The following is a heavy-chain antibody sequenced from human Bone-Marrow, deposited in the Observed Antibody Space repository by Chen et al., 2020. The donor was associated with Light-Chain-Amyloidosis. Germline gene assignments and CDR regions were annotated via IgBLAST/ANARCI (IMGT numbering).Heavy chain of an antibody. V-gene: IGHV1-24*01. D-gene: IGHD3-3*01. CDR2: LVPEEGET. Sequence: QVQLVQSGAEVKKPGASVKVPCKVSGYTLTDLCMQWVRQAPGKGFEGMGGLVPEEGETINAQESQGRVTMNEDISTDTAYMELSSLRSEYTAVYYCAIVGALRFLECLILKAGDACDIWGKVTMVTVSS. CDR1: GYTLTDLC. J-gene: IGHJ3*02. CDR3: AIVGALRFLECLILKAGDACDI.